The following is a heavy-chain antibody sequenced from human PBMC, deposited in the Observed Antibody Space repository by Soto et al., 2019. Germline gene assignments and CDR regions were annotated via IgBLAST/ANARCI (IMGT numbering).Heavy chain of an antibody. CDR1: GFSLSNARMG. J-gene: IGHJ6*02. Sequence: QVTLKESGPVLVKPTETLTLTCTVSGFSLSNARMGVSWIRQPPGKALEWLAHIFSNDEKSYSTSLKSRLTISKDTSKSQVVLTMTNMDPVDTATYYCERVTVTMIDYYYGMDVWGQGTTVTVSS. CDR3: ERVTVTMIDYYYGMDV. D-gene: IGHD3-22*01. V-gene: IGHV2-26*01. CDR2: IFSNDEK.